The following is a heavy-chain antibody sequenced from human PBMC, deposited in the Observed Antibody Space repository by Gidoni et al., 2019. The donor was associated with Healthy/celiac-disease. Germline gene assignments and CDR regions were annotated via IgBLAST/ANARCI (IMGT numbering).Heavy chain of an antibody. D-gene: IGHD2-2*01. CDR3: ARILLGYCSSTSCKYGRWFDP. CDR1: GGSFSGYY. CDR2: INHSGST. V-gene: IGHV4-34*01. J-gene: IGHJ5*02. Sequence: QVQLQQLGAGLLKPSETLSLTCAVYGGSFSGYYWSWIRQPPGKGLEWIGEINHSGSTNYNPSLKSRVTISVDTSKNQFSLKLSSVTAADTAVYYCARILLGYCSSTSCKYGRWFDPWGQGTLVTVSS.